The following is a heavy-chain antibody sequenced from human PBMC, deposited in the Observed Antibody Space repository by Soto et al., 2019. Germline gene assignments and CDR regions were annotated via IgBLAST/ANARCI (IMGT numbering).Heavy chain of an antibody. CDR3: ARDLLDPDYYDSSGVDY. Sequence: PGGSLRLSCAASGFTFSDYYMSWIRQAPGKGLVWVSRINSDGSSTSYADSVKGRFTISRDNAKNTLYLQMNSLRAEDTAVYYCARDLLDPDYYDSSGVDYWGQGTLVTVSS. CDR2: INSDGSST. V-gene: IGHV3-74*01. J-gene: IGHJ4*02. CDR1: GFTFSDYY. D-gene: IGHD3-22*01.